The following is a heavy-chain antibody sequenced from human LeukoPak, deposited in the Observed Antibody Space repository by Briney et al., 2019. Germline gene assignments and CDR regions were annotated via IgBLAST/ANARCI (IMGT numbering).Heavy chain of an antibody. D-gene: IGHD3-10*01. V-gene: IGHV3-53*01. CDR1: GFTVSSNY. J-gene: IGHJ4*02. Sequence: PGGSLRLSCAASGFTVSSNYMSWVRQAPGKGLEWVSVIYSGGSTYYADSVKGRFTISRDNSKNTLYLQMNSLRAEDTAVYYCASSNYYGSGTSFDYWGQGTLVTVSS. CDR2: IYSGGST. CDR3: ASSNYYGSGTSFDY.